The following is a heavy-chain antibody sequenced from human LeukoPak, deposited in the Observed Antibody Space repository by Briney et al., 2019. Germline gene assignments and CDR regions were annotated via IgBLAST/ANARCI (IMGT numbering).Heavy chain of an antibody. V-gene: IGHV3-48*02. CDR1: GFSLGTYN. CDR2: ISSGSGTI. J-gene: IGHJ4*02. D-gene: IGHD1-14*01. CDR3: ARGSSAFGRIFDY. Sequence: PGGSLRLSCVASGFSLGTYNMNWVRQAPGKGLEWVSYISSGSGTIYYADSVKGRFTISRDNSENSLHLQMNSLRDEDTAVYYCARGSSAFGRIFDYWGQGTLVTVSS.